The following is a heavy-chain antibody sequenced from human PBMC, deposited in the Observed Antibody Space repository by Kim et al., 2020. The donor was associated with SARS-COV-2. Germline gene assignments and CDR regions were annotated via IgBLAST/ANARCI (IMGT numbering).Heavy chain of an antibody. CDR2: T. D-gene: IGHD1-1*01. V-gene: IGHV4-59*09. Sequence: TTHYPSLKSRFTITVDTSKNLFSLKLTSVTAADPAVYYCASGGNDFRVDYWGQGTLVTVSS. CDR3: ASGGNDFRVDY. J-gene: IGHJ4*02.